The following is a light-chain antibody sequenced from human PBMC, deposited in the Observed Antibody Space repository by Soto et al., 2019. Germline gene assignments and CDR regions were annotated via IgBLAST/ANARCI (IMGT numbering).Light chain of an antibody. CDR1: SGHSSYA. CDR2: LNSDGSH. Sequence: QPVLTQSPSASASLGASVKLTCTLSSGHSSYAIAWHQQQPEKGPRYLMKLNSDGSHSKGDGIPDRFSGSSSGAERYLTISSLQSEDEADYYCQTWGNGIVIVGGGTKLTVL. J-gene: IGLJ2*01. V-gene: IGLV4-69*01. CDR3: QTWGNGIVI.